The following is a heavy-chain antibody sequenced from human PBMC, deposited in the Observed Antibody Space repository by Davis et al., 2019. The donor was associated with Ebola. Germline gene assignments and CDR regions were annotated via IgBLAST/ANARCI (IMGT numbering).Heavy chain of an antibody. CDR3: ARGDYSDPGCLDY. Sequence: MPSETLSLTCTVSGGSISSGGYYWSWIRQHPGKGLEWIGYIYYSGSTYYNPSLKSRVTISVDTSKNQFSLKLSSVTAADTAVYYCARGDYSDPGCLDYWGQGTLVTVSS. CDR2: IYYSGST. CDR1: GGSISSGGYY. D-gene: IGHD4-17*01. J-gene: IGHJ4*02. V-gene: IGHV4-31*03.